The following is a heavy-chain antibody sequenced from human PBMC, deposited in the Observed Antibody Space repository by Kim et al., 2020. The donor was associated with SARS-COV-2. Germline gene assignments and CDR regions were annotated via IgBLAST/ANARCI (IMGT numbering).Heavy chain of an antibody. CDR2: SRNKANSHTT. CDR1: GFTFSDHY. CDR3: ARGGRGGAFDI. D-gene: IGHD2-15*01. V-gene: IGHV3-72*01. J-gene: IGHJ3*02. Sequence: GGSLRLSCAVSGFTFSDHYMDWVRRAPGKGLEWVARSRNKANSHTTEHAASVKGRFTISRDDSENSLYLQMNSLKTEDTAVYYCARGGRGGAFDIWGQGTMVTVSS.